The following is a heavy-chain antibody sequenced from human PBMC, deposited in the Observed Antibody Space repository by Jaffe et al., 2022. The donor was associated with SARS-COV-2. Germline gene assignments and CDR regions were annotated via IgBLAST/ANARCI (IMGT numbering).Heavy chain of an antibody. CDR1: GGSISSNNYN. V-gene: IGHV4-39*01. CDR2: IYNSGST. CDR3: YAQGY. Sequence: QLQLQESGPGLVKPSETLSLTCIVSGGSISSNNYNWGWIRQPPGKGLQWIASIYNSGSTYYNPSLKSRVAISVDTSKNQFSLKLYSVTAADTAVYYCYAQGYWGQGTLVTVSS. D-gene: IGHD3-10*02. J-gene: IGHJ4*02.